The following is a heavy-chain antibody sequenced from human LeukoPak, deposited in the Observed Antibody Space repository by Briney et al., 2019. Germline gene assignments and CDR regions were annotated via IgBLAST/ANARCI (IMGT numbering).Heavy chain of an antibody. D-gene: IGHD6-25*01. CDR2: ISYTGNT. CDR1: GGSISSYY. Sequence: SETLSLTCTVSGGSISSYYWSWIRQAPGKGLEWIGYISYTGNTNYNPSLRSRVTISIDASKNQSSLKLSSVTAADTAVYYCARPLNPYTSGPHDYWGQGTLVTVSS. CDR3: ARPLNPYTSGPHDY. J-gene: IGHJ4*02. V-gene: IGHV4-59*01.